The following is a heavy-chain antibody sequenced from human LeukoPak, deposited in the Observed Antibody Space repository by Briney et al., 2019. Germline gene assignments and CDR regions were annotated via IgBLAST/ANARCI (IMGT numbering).Heavy chain of an antibody. CDR3: ARAQTTTVTTNFDY. D-gene: IGHD4-17*01. CDR1: GGSISSGGYY. V-gene: IGHV4-30-2*01. CDR2: IYHSGST. J-gene: IGHJ4*02. Sequence: SETLSLTFTVFGGSISSGGYYWSWIRQPPGKGLEWIGYIYHSGSTYYNPSLKSRITISLDTSKNQFSLKLSSVTAADTAVYYCARAQTTTVTTNFDYWGQGTLVTVSS.